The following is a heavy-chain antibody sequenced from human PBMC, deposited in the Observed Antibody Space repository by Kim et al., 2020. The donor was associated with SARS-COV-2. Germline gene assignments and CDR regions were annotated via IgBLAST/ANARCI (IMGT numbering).Heavy chain of an antibody. J-gene: IGHJ4*02. D-gene: IGHD3-22*01. V-gene: IGHV4-39*07. CDR2: IYYSGST. CDR1: GGSISSSSYY. Sequence: SETLSLTCTVSGGSISSSSYYWGWIRQPPGKGLEWIGSIYYSGSTYYNPSLKSRVTISVDTSKNQFSLKLSSMTAADTAVYYCASPNYYDSSGSLDWGQGTLVTVSS. CDR3: ASPNYYDSSGSLD.